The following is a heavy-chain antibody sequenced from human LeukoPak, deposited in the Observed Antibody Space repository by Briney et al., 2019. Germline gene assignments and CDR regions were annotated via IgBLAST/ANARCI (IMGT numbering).Heavy chain of an antibody. CDR3: ARGAYYYED. D-gene: IGHD3-22*01. J-gene: IGHJ4*02. CDR1: GFTFSNAW. Sequence: GGSLRLSCAASGFTFSNAWMSWVRQAPGKGLEWVSYISSSSTIYYADSVKGRFTISRDNAKNSLYLQMNSLRAEDTAVYYCARGAYYYEDWGQGTLVTVSS. CDR2: ISSSSTI. V-gene: IGHV3-69-1*01.